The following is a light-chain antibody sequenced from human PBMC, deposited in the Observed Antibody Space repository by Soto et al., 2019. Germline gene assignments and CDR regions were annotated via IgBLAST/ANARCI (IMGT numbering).Light chain of an antibody. CDR1: SSNIGAGYD. Sequence: QSVLTQPPSVSGAPGQRVTISCTGSSSNIGAGYDVHWYQQLPGTAPKLLIYGNSNRPSGVPDRFSGSKSGTSASLAITGRRAEDEADYYGQSYDSSLSGWVFGGGTKLTVL. CDR3: QSYDSSLSGWV. V-gene: IGLV1-40*01. CDR2: GNS. J-gene: IGLJ3*02.